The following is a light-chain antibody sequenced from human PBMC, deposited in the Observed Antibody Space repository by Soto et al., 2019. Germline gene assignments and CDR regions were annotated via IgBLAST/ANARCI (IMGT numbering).Light chain of an antibody. CDR2: GNS. V-gene: IGLV1-40*01. Sequence: QSVLTQPPSLSGAPGQRVTISCTGSSSNIGAGYDVHWYQQLPGTAPKLLIYGNSNRPSGVPDRFSGSKSGASASLAITGLQAEDEADYYCQSDDSSLSGEVFGTGTKVTVL. CDR1: SSNIGAGYD. J-gene: IGLJ1*01. CDR3: QSDDSSLSGEV.